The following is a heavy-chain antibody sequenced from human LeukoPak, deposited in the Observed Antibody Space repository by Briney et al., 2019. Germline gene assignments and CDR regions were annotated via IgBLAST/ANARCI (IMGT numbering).Heavy chain of an antibody. D-gene: IGHD1-26*01. CDR2: IIPIFGTA. CDR1: GGTFSSYA. CDR3: ARGLGGATMGYFDY. J-gene: IGHJ4*02. V-gene: IGHV1-69*05. Sequence: SVKVSCKASGGTFSSYAISWVRQAPGQGLEWMGGIIPIFGTANYAQKFQGRVTITTDESTSTAYMELSSLRSEDTAVYYCARGLGGATMGYFDYWGQGTLVTVSS.